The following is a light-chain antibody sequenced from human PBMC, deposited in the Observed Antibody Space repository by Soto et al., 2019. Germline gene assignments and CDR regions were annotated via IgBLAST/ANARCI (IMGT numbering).Light chain of an antibody. V-gene: IGLV1-40*01. Sequence: VLTQPPSVSGAPGQRVTISCTGSSSNIGAGYDVHWYQQLPGTAPKLLIYGNSNRPSGVPDRFSGSESGTSASLAITGLQAEDEADYYCQSYDSSLSGSEVFGTGTKVTVL. CDR2: GNS. CDR3: QSYDSSLSGSEV. J-gene: IGLJ1*01. CDR1: SSNIGAGYD.